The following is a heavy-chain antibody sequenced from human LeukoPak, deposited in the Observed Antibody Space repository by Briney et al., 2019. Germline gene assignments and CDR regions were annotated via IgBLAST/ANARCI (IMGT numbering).Heavy chain of an antibody. CDR3: AKSPGSSSWDYYYYYMDV. D-gene: IGHD6-13*01. V-gene: IGHV3-11*01. CDR2: ISSSGSNI. Sequence: RPGGSLRLSCAASGFTFSGYYMSWIRQAPGKGLEWVSYISSSGSNIYYADSVKGRFTISRDNSKNTLYLQMNSLRAEDTAVYYCAKSPGSSSWDYYYYYMDVWGKGTTVTVSS. CDR1: GFTFSGYY. J-gene: IGHJ6*03.